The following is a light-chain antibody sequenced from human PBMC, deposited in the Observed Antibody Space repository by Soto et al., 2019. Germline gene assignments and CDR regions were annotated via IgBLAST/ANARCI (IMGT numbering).Light chain of an antibody. CDR2: AAS. CDR1: QVISSY. V-gene: IGKV1-8*01. Sequence: AIRMTQSPSSLSASTGDRVTITCRAIQVISSYLAWYQQKPGKAPKLLIYAASTLQSGVPSRFSGSGSGTDFTLTISCLQSEDFATYYCQQYYSYPRTFGQGTKVEIK. J-gene: IGKJ1*01. CDR3: QQYYSYPRT.